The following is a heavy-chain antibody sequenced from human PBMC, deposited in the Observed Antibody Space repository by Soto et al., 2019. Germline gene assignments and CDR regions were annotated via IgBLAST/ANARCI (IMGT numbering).Heavy chain of an antibody. Sequence: EVQLVESGGGLVQPGGSLRLSCAASGFTFSSYSMNWVRQAPGKGLEWVSYISSSSSTIYYADSVKGRFTISRDNAKNSLYLQMNSLRDEDTAVYYCARGVRHTPPRGRGYYYYGMDVWGQGTTVTVSS. CDR2: ISSSSSTI. D-gene: IGHD3-10*01. CDR1: GFTFSSYS. J-gene: IGHJ6*02. CDR3: ARGVRHTPPRGRGYYYYGMDV. V-gene: IGHV3-48*02.